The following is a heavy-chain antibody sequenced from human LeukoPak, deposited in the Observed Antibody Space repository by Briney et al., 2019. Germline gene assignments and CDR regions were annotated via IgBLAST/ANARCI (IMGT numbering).Heavy chain of an antibody. J-gene: IGHJ3*02. CDR1: GFTFTSYE. Sequence: PGGSLRLSCAASGFTFTSYEFYWVRQAPGKGLEWISYISSTSDPVKYADSVRGRFTISRDDARKSVYLQMNSLRAEDTAIYFCGASRQYVGAFDIWGQGTLVTVSS. CDR2: ISSTSDPV. V-gene: IGHV3-48*03. CDR3: GASRQYVGAFDI. D-gene: IGHD3-16*01.